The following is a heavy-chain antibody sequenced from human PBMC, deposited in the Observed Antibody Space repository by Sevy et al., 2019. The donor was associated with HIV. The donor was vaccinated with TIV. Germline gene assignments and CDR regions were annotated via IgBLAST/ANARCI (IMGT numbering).Heavy chain of an antibody. CDR3: ARLPYCSGGSCYEYYFDY. J-gene: IGHJ4*02. CDR1: GGSISSYY. D-gene: IGHD2-15*01. V-gene: IGHV4-59*12. Sequence: SETQSLTCTVSGGSISSYYWSWIRQPPGKGLEWIGYIYYSGSTNYNPSLKSRVTISVDTSKNQFSLKLSSVTAADTAVYYCARLPYCSGGSCYEYYFDYWGQGTLVTVSS. CDR2: IYYSGST.